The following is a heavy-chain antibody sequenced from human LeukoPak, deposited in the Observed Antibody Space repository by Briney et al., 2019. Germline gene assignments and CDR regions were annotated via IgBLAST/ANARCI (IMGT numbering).Heavy chain of an antibody. CDR3: ARFRYCSSTSCYTGGRKRNDY. CDR1: GYTFTSYD. D-gene: IGHD2-2*02. Sequence: ASVKVSCKASGYTFTSYDINWVRQAAGQGLEWMGWMNPNSGNTGYAQKLQGRVTITRNTSISTAYMELSSLRSEDTAVYYCARFRYCSSTSCYTGGRKRNDYWGQGTLVTVSS. J-gene: IGHJ4*02. V-gene: IGHV1-8*03. CDR2: MNPNSGNT.